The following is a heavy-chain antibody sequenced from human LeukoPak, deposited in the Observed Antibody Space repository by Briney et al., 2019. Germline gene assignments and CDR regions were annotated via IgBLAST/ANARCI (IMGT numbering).Heavy chain of an antibody. D-gene: IGHD3-10*01. J-gene: IGHJ4*02. CDR1: VYTFTESD. Sequence: ASVKVPCKPSVYTFTESDIRWVRQAPGVGLQWMGWISPNNGDTKYAEDFQDRVTMTRDTSISTAYMELTGLTPDDTAVYYCVRSPIGASAYWGRGTLVTVSS. CDR2: ISPNNGDT. V-gene: IGHV1-2*02. CDR3: VRSPIGASAY.